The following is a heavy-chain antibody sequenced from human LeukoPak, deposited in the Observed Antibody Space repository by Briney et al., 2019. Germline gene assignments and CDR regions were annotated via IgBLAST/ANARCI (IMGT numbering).Heavy chain of an antibody. Sequence: SETLSLTCTVSGSSISSYYWSWIRQPPGKGLEWIGYIYYSGPTNYNPSLESRVTISIDTSKNHFSLKLRSVTPADTAVYYCARGPHVRLSPAAIDYWGQGTLVTVSS. CDR2: IYYSGPT. CDR1: GSSISSYY. J-gene: IGHJ4*02. CDR3: ARGPHVRLSPAAIDY. V-gene: IGHV4-59*01. D-gene: IGHD2-2*01.